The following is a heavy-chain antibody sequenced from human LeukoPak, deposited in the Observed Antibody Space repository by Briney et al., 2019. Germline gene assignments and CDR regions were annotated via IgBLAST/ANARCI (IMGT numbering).Heavy chain of an antibody. D-gene: IGHD3-3*01. CDR2: IYYSGST. Sequence: SQTLSLTCTVSGGSISSGDYYWGWIRQPPGKGLEWIVYIYYSGSTYYNPSLKSRVTISVDTSKNQFSLKLSSVTAADTAVYYCARHTIFGVVTLYYFDYWGQGTLVTVSS. CDR1: GGSISSGDYY. V-gene: IGHV4-30-4*08. J-gene: IGHJ4*02. CDR3: ARHTIFGVVTLYYFDY.